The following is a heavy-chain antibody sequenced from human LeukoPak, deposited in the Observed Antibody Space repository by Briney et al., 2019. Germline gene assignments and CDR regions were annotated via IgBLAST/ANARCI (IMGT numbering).Heavy chain of an antibody. Sequence: SETLSLTCTVSGGSISNYYWTWIRQPPGKGLEWIGYIYYSGSTNYNPSLKSRVTISVDTSKNQFSLKLSSVTAADTAVYYCAKLGSGTNNWFDPWGQGTLATVSS. D-gene: IGHD3-10*01. V-gene: IGHV4-59*08. J-gene: IGHJ5*02. CDR3: AKLGSGTNNWFDP. CDR1: GGSISNYY. CDR2: IYYSGST.